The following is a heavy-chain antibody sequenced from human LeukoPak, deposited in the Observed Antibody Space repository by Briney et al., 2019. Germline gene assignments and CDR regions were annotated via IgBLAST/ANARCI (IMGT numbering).Heavy chain of an antibody. CDR2: IKQYGSQK. CDR3: VAGDWGARDSFDL. J-gene: IGHJ3*01. Sequence: GGSLRHSCAPSGLTLCIHLMSWVGHAPGGGREWVTKIKQYGSQKYYVNSVKGGFTISRENPQKSCFLQMSSLRAEDTSVYYCVAGDWGARDSFDLWGRGTMVTVSS. CDR1: GLTLCIHL. V-gene: IGHV3-7*01. D-gene: IGHD2-21*02.